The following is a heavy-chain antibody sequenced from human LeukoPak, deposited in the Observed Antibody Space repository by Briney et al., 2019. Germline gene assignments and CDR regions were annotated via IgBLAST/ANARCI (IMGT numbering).Heavy chain of an antibody. CDR1: GGSISSYY. Sequence: SETLSLTCTVSGGSISSYYWSWIRQPPGKGLEWIGYIYYCGSTNYNPSLKSRVTISVDTSKNQFSLKLSSVTAADTAVYYCARILRDCSSTSCYAGTVDYWGQGTLVTVSS. V-gene: IGHV4-59*01. CDR2: IYYCGST. D-gene: IGHD2-2*01. J-gene: IGHJ4*02. CDR3: ARILRDCSSTSCYAGTVDY.